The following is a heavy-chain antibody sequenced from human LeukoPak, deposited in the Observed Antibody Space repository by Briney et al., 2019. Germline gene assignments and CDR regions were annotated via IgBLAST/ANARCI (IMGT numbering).Heavy chain of an antibody. CDR3: ARRPIVGSTGFYFDP. D-gene: IGHD1-26*01. Sequence: PGGSLRLSCAASGFTFSSYSMNWVRQAPGKGLEWVSYISSSSSTIYYADSVKGRFTISRDNAKNSLYLQMNSLRAEDTAVYYCARRPIVGSTGFYFDPWGPGTLVTVSS. CDR2: ISSSSSTI. J-gene: IGHJ5*02. CDR1: GFTFSSYS. V-gene: IGHV3-48*01.